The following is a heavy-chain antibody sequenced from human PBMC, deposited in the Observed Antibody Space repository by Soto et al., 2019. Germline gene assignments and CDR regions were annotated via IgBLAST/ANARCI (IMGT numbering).Heavy chain of an antibody. D-gene: IGHD2-2*01. V-gene: IGHV3-23*01. CDR3: AKARCSTTNCYVPDY. J-gene: IGHJ4*02. Sequence: GGSLRLSCAASGFTFSTYTMSWVRQAPGNGLEWVSAISGSGGSPSYADSVQGRFTISRDNPKNTQYLQMNSLRVEDTAMYYCAKARCSTTNCYVPDYWGQGTLVTVSS. CDR2: ISGSGGSP. CDR1: GFTFSTYT.